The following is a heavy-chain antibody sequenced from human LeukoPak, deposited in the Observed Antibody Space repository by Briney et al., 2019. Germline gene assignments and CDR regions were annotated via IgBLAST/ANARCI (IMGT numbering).Heavy chain of an antibody. Sequence: SETLSLTCAVYGGSFSGYYWSWIRQPPGKGLEWIGEINHSGSTNYNPSLKSRVTISGDTSKNQFSLKLTSVTAADTAMYYCARGGTWPTYFDSWGQGTLVTVSS. D-gene: IGHD1-1*01. V-gene: IGHV4-34*01. J-gene: IGHJ4*02. CDR2: INHSGST. CDR3: ARGGTWPTYFDS. CDR1: GGSFSGYY.